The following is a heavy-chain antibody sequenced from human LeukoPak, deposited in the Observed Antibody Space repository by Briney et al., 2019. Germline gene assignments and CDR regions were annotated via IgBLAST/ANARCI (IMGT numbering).Heavy chain of an antibody. CDR3: VKGRYSNSWYSSDY. Sequence: GGSLGLSCSASGFTFSSYAMHWVRQAPGKGLEYVSAISSSGGRTYYADSVRGRFTISRVNSKNTLYLQMSSLRAEDTAVYYCVKGRYSNSWYSSDYWGQGTLVTVSS. CDR2: ISSSGGRT. J-gene: IGHJ4*02. CDR1: GFTFSSYA. V-gene: IGHV3-64D*09. D-gene: IGHD6-13*01.